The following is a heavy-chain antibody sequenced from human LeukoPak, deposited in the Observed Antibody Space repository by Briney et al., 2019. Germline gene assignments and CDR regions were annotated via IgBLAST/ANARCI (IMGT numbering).Heavy chain of an antibody. J-gene: IGHJ6*02. CDR3: ARDRRRFGANYGMDV. Sequence: GKGLEXXGYIYYSGSPYYNPSLKSRVTISVDTSKNQFSLKLSSVTAADTAVYYCARDRRRFGANYGMDVWGQGTTVTVSS. V-gene: IGHV4-30-4*01. D-gene: IGHD3-10*01. CDR2: IYYSGSP.